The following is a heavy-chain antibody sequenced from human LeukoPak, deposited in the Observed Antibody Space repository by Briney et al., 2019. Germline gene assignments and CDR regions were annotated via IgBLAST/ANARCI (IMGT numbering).Heavy chain of an antibody. Sequence: SETLSLTCTVSGGSISSYYWSWLPQPPGKGLEWIGYFYYSGSTNYNPSLKSRVTISVDTSKNQFSLKLSSVTAADTAVYYCARVRNSRVTTGAGWFDPWGQGTLVTVSS. V-gene: IGHV4-59*01. CDR3: ARVRNSRVTTGAGWFDP. D-gene: IGHD4-11*01. J-gene: IGHJ5*02. CDR1: GGSISSYY. CDR2: FYYSGST.